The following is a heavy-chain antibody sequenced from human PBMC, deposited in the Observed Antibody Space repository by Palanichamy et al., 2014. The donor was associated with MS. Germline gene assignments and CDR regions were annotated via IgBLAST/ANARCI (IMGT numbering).Heavy chain of an antibody. CDR3: ARRATTATHFDY. J-gene: IGHJ4*02. CDR2: IYYSGST. Sequence: QLQLQESGPGLVKPSETLSLTCTVSGGSISSSSYYWGWIRQPPGKGLEWIGNIYYSGSTYYNPFLKSRVTISVDTSKNQFSLKLSSVTAADTAVYYCARRATTATHFDYWGQGTLVTVSS. V-gene: IGHV4-39*01. D-gene: IGHD4-11*01. CDR1: GGSISSSSYY.